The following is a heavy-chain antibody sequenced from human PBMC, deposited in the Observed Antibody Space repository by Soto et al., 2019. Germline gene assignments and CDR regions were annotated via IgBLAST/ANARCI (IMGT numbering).Heavy chain of an antibody. CDR1: GYTFTSHD. CDR3: ASDMSTT. CDR2: MNPNSGHT. Sequence: QVQLVQSGAEVKKPGATLNVSCKASGYTFTSHDINWMRQATGQGLEWMGWMNPNSGHTNYAQKFQGRVTMTRDTSISTAYMELTSLRSEDTAIYYCASDMSTTWGQGTLVTVSS. D-gene: IGHD2-2*01. J-gene: IGHJ5*02. V-gene: IGHV1-8*01.